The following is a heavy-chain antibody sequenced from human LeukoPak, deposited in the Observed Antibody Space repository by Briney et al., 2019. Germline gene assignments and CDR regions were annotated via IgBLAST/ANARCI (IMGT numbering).Heavy chain of an antibody. V-gene: IGHV3-23*01. J-gene: IGHJ4*02. CDR3: AKGSQYGDYVVGFDY. Sequence: PGGSLRLSCAASGFTFSSYAMSWVRQAPGKGLEWVSAISGSGGSTYYADSVKGRFTISRDNSKNTLYLQMNSLRAEDTAVYYCAKGSQYGDYVVGFDYWGQGTLVTVPS. CDR2: ISGSGGST. CDR1: GFTFSSYA. D-gene: IGHD4-17*01.